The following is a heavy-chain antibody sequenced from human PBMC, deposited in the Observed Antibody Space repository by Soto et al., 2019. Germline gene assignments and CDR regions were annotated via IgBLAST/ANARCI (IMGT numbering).Heavy chain of an antibody. Sequence: QVQLQESGPGLVKPSETLSLTCTVSGGSISSYYWSWIRQPPGKGLEWIGYIYYSGSTNYNPSLKSRVTISVDTSKNQFSLKLSSVTAADTAVYYCAREGYSSSWYVWGAFDIWGQGTMVTVSS. D-gene: IGHD6-13*01. CDR3: AREGYSSSWYVWGAFDI. CDR1: GGSISSYY. CDR2: IYYSGST. V-gene: IGHV4-59*01. J-gene: IGHJ3*02.